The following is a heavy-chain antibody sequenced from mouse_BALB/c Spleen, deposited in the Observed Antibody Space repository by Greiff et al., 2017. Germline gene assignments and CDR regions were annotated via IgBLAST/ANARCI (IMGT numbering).Heavy chain of an antibody. D-gene: IGHD1-1*01. V-gene: IGHV1S16*01. CDR1: GYTFTSYY. J-gene: IGHJ4*01. CDR3: TVYGSSYFYAMDY. Sequence: VQLQQSGAELVKPGASVKLSCKASGYTFTSYYMYWVKQRPGQGLEWIGEINPSNGGTNFNEKFKSKATLTVDKSSSTAYMQLSSLTSEDSAVYYCTVYGSSYFYAMDYWGQGTSVTVSS. CDR2: INPSNGGT.